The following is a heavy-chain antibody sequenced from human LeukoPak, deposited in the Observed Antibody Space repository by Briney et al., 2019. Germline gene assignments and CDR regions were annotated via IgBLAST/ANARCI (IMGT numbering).Heavy chain of an antibody. CDR1: GGSISSSSYD. D-gene: IGHD6-19*01. CDR3: ARSYSSGWYRPFDY. Sequence: SETLSLTCTVSGGSISSSSYDWSWVRQPPGKGLEWIGYIYYSASTNYNPSLKSRVTISVDTSKTQFSLKLSSVTAADTAVYYCARSYSSGWYRPFDYWGQGTLVTVSS. CDR2: IYYSAST. V-gene: IGHV4-61*01. J-gene: IGHJ4*02.